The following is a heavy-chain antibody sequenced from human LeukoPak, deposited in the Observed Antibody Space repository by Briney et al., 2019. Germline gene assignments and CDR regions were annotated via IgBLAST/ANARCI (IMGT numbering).Heavy chain of an antibody. D-gene: IGHD6-6*01. CDR3: ARGPEYSSSYYYYYMDV. Sequence: PGESLRLSCAASGLIFRSYWMHWVRQAPGQGLVWVSTINSDGSSTTYADSAKGRFTISRDNSKNTLYLQMNSLRAEYTAVYYCARGPEYSSSYYYYYMDVWGKGTTVTVSS. CDR1: GLIFRSYW. V-gene: IGHV3-74*01. CDR2: INSDGSST. J-gene: IGHJ6*03.